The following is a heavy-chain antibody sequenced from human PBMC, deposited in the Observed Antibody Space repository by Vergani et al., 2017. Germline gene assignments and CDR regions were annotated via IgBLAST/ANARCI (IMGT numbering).Heavy chain of an antibody. Sequence: QVQLQESGPGLVKPPGTLSLICAVSGGSISSENWWSWVRQSPGKGLEWIGEIQHYGSTNYNPSLKSRVTIYLDKSKNQFSLTLSSVTAADPAVYYCVSDLGRGYCATTLCFGMDLWGQGTTVTVS. V-gene: IGHV4-4*03. CDR2: IQHYGST. J-gene: IGHJ6*02. D-gene: IGHD2-15*01. CDR1: GGSISSENW. CDR3: VSDLGRGYCATTLCFGMDL.